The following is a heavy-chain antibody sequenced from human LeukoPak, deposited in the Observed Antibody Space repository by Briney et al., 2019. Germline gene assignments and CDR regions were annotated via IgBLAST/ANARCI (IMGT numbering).Heavy chain of an antibody. V-gene: IGHV1-18*04. CDR2: ISAYNGNT. Sequence: ASVKVSCKTSGYTFTGYHLQWVRQAPGQGLEWMEWISAYNGNTNYAQKLQGRVTMTTDTSTSTAYMELRSLRSDDTAVYYCARVAGGGSPFWDIWGQGTMVTVSS. CDR1: GYTFTGYH. CDR3: ARVAGGGSPFWDI. J-gene: IGHJ3*02. D-gene: IGHD2-15*01.